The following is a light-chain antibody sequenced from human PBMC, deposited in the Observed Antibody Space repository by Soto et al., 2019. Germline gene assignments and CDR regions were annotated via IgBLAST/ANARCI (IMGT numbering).Light chain of an antibody. CDR3: QQSFTLPST. J-gene: IGKJ4*01. Sequence: DIQMTQSPASLAAPVGDRVTITCRASQSIVTYLNWLQQKPGKAPKRLFYEVSHLSSGVPERFSGSGSGIHFTLTVTTLEPDDFATYYCQQSFTLPSTFGGGTKV. V-gene: IGKV1-39*01. CDR2: EVS. CDR1: QSIVTY.